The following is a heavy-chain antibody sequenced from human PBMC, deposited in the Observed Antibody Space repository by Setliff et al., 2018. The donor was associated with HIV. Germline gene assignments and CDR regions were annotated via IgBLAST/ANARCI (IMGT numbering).Heavy chain of an antibody. V-gene: IGHV4-61*09. CDR3: ARGRGAWFEGSWFDP. Sequence: LSLTCTVSGGSINIGSFYWSWIRQPAGKGPEWLGHVYTSGNTYYDPSLASRVAISLDRSKNQFSLKLDSVTAADTALYFCARGRGAWFEGSWFDPWGQGILVTAPQ. D-gene: IGHD6-19*01. CDR2: VYTSGNT. J-gene: IGHJ5*02. CDR1: GGSINIGSFY.